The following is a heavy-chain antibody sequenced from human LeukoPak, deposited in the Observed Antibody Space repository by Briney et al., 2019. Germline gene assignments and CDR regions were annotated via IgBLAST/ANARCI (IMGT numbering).Heavy chain of an antibody. J-gene: IGHJ4*02. D-gene: IGHD3-10*01. CDR3: ARDFGYF. Sequence: GRSLRLSCEASGFTFSNYGMHWVRQAPGKGLEWVALLSYDGRNEYWSDSVKGRFTISRDNSKNTLYLQMNSLRPEDTAVYYCARDFGYFWGQGTLVTVSS. V-gene: IGHV3-30*03. CDR2: LSYDGRNE. CDR1: GFTFSNYG.